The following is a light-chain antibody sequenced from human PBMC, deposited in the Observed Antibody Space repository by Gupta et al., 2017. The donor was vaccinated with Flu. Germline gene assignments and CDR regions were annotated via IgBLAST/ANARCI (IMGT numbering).Light chain of an antibody. V-gene: IGLV1-40*01. Sequence: QSVLTQPPSVSGAPGQRVTISCTGSSSNIGAGYDVHWYQQLPGTAPKLLIYGNSNRPSGVPDRFSGSKSGTSASLAITGLQAEDEADYYCQSYDSSLSALYVFGTGTEVTVL. J-gene: IGLJ1*01. CDR2: GNS. CDR3: QSYDSSLSALYV. CDR1: SSNIGAGYD.